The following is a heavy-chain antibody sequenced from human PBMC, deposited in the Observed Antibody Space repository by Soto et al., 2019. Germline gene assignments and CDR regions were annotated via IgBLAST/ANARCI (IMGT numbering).Heavy chain of an antibody. CDR3: AREISKDIVVVPAAIRWFDP. D-gene: IGHD2-2*02. V-gene: IGHV4-30-4*01. J-gene: IGHJ5*02. CDR2: IYYSGST. CDR1: GGSISSGDYY. Sequence: PSETLSLTCAVSGGSISSGDYYWSWIRQPPGKGLEWIGYIYYSGSTYYNPSLKSRVTISVDTSKNQFSLKLSSVTAADTAVYYCAREISKDIVVVPAAIRWFDPWGQGTLVTVSS.